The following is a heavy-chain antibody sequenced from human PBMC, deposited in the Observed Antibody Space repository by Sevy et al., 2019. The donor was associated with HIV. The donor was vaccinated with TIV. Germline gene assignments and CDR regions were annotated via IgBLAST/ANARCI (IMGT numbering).Heavy chain of an antibody. Sequence: GGSLRLSCEVSGFTFSTYWMTWVRQAPGKGLEWVANIKQDGTETSYVDSVSGRFTISRDNAKKSLYLQLDNLRVEDTAVYYCARALADWGSFHYSLWGQGTLVTVSS. J-gene: IGHJ4*02. CDR1: GFTFSTYW. D-gene: IGHD3-16*02. V-gene: IGHV3-7*01. CDR3: ARALADWGSFHYSL. CDR2: IKQDGTET.